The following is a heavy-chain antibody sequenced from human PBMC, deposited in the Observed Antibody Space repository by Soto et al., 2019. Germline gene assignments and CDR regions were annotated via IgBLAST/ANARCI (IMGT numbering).Heavy chain of an antibody. D-gene: IGHD4-17*01. CDR2: IYYRGST. Sequence: TLSLTCIVSGDSVSSGTFYWSWIRQPPGKGLEWIGYIYYRGSTNYNPSLKSRVTISIDTSRNQFSLKLSSVTAADTALYYCARGLDYVGFDYWGQGTLVTVSS. CDR3: ARGLDYVGFDY. CDR1: GDSVSSGTFY. V-gene: IGHV4-61*01. J-gene: IGHJ4*02.